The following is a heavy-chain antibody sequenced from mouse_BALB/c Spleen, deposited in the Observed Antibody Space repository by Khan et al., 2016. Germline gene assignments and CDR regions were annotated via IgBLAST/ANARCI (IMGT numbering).Heavy chain of an antibody. CDR1: GFNIKDYY. Sequence: VRLQQSGAELVRSGASVKLSCTASGFNIKDYYMHWVKQRPEQGLEWIGWIDPENGDTEYAPKFQGKATMTADTSSNTAYLQLSSLTSEDTAVYYCNYGNYYYYAMDYWGQGTSVTVSS. D-gene: IGHD2-1*01. V-gene: IGHV14-4*02. CDR2: IDPENGDT. CDR3: NYGNYYYYAMDY. J-gene: IGHJ4*01.